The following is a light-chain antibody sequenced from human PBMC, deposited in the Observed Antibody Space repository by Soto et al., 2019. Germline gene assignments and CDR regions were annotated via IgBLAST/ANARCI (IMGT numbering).Light chain of an antibody. V-gene: IGKV3-20*01. CDR2: GAS. CDR3: QQYDSSPRT. J-gene: IGKJ1*01. Sequence: EIELRQSPGTLSLSRGERATLSCRASQSFTSRSLAWYQQKPGLAPRLLISGASNRAAGIPDRFSGSGSGTDFTLTISRLDPEDFAVYYCQQYDSSPRTFGQGTKVDIK. CDR1: QSFTSRS.